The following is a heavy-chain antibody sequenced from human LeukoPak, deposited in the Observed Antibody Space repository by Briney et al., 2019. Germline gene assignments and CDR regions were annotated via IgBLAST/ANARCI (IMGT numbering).Heavy chain of an antibody. D-gene: IGHD4-23*01. V-gene: IGHV1-2*02. Sequence: ASVKVSCKASGYTFTGYYMHWVRQAPGQGLEWMGWINPNSGGTNYAQKFQGRVTMTRDTSISTAYMELSRLRSDDTAVCYCARGEGYGGIYGMDVWGQGTTVTVSS. CDR1: GYTFTGYY. CDR2: INPNSGGT. J-gene: IGHJ6*02. CDR3: ARGEGYGGIYGMDV.